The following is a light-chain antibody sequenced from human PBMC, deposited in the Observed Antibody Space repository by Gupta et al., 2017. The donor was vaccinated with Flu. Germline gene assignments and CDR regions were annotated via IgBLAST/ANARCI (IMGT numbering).Light chain of an antibody. V-gene: IGKV3-11*01. J-gene: IGKJ4*02. Sequence: EIVLTPSPATPFLSPGERATLSCRASQSVSSYLVWFQQKPGQAPRLLIYDASKRATGIPARFSGSQSGTDFTLTISSLEPEDFALYYCQQWSKWPFTFGGGTKVEIK. CDR1: QSVSSY. CDR3: QQWSKWPFT. CDR2: DAS.